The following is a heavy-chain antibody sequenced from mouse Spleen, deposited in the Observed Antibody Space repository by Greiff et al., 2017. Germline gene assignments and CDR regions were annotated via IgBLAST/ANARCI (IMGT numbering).Heavy chain of an antibody. CDR3: ARLATVYAMDY. V-gene: IGHV5-17*01. D-gene: IGHD1-1*01. CDR1: GFTFSDYG. Sequence: EVMLVESGGGLVKPGGSLKLSCAASGFTFSDYGMHWVRQAPEKGLEWVAYISSGSSTIYYADTVKGRFTISRDNAKNTLFLQMTSLRSEDTAMYYCARLATVYAMDYWGQGTSVTVSS. J-gene: IGHJ4*01. CDR2: ISSGSSTI.